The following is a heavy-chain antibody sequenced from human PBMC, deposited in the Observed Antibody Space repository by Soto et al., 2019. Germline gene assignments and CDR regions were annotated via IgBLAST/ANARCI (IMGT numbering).Heavy chain of an antibody. CDR2: IIPSFGAA. CDR3: ATDMYAYGGGRSSFDN. Sequence: GASVKVSCKVSGGTFSKFAINWLRQAPGQGLEWMGGIIPSFGAADYVQKFQGRVTITADESTRTAYMDLGSLRSEDTALYYCATDMYAYGGGRSSFDNWGQGTLVTVSS. J-gene: IGHJ4*02. D-gene: IGHD3-16*01. CDR1: GGTFSKFA. V-gene: IGHV1-69*13.